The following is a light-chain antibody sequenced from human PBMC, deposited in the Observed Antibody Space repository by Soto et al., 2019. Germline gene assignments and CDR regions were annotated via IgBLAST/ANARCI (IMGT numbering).Light chain of an antibody. J-gene: IGKJ5*01. CDR2: DAS. CDR1: QSLSGY. Sequence: EIVLTQSPATLSLSPGERATLSCRASQSLSGYLAWYQQKPGQAPRLLIHDASNRAAGVPARFSGSGSGTDFTLTISSLEPEDFAVYYCQQRYNWPPITFGQGTRLEIK. V-gene: IGKV3-11*01. CDR3: QQRYNWPPIT.